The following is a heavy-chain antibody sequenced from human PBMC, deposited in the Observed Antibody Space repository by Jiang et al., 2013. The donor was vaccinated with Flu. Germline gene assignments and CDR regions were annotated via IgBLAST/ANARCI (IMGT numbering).Heavy chain of an antibody. CDR1: GGSFSGYY. J-gene: IGHJ4*02. V-gene: IGHV4-34*01. CDR3: ARVYTAMEY. D-gene: IGHD5-18*01. CDR2: INHSGST. Sequence: LLKPSETLSLTCAVYGGSFSGYYWSWIRQPPGKGLEWIGEINHSGSTNYNPSLKSRVTISVDTSKNQFSLKLSSVTAADTAVYYCARVYTAMEYWGQGTLVTVSS.